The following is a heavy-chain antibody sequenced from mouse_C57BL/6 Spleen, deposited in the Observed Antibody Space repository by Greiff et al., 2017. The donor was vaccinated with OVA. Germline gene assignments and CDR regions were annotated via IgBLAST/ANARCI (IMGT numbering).Heavy chain of an antibody. V-gene: IGHV1-18*01. CDR1: GYTFTDYN. Sequence: VHVKQSGPELVKPGASVKIPCKASGYTFTDYNMDWVKQSHGKSLEWIGDINPNNGGTIYNQKFKGKATLTVDKSSSTAYMELRSLTSEDTAVYYCARWNYGSLDYWGQGTTLTVSS. D-gene: IGHD1-1*01. CDR2: INPNNGGT. CDR3: ARWNYGSLDY. J-gene: IGHJ2*01.